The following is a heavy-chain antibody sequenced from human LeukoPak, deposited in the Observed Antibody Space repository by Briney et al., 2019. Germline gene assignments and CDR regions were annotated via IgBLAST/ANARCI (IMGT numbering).Heavy chain of an antibody. CDR2: INPNSGGT. V-gene: IGHV1-2*02. Sequence: GASVKVSCKASGYTFTDYYMHWVRQAPGQGLEWMGWINPNSGGTNYAQRFQGRVTMTRDTSISTAYMEPSRLRSDDTAVYYCVSREWRSGYFLFDSWGQGTLVTVSS. CDR1: GYTFTDYY. D-gene: IGHD3-22*01. CDR3: VSREWRSGYFLFDS. J-gene: IGHJ4*02.